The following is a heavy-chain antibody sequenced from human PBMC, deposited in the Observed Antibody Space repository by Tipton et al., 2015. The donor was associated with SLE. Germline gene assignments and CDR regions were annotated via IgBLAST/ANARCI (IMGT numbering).Heavy chain of an antibody. CDR3: ARAPLGSVPLDY. CDR2: INHSGST. Sequence: TLSLTCAVYGGSFSGYYWSWIRQPPGKGLEWIGEINHSGSTNYNPSLKSRVTISVDTSKNHFSLKLSSVTAADTAVYYCARAPLGSVPLDYWGQGTLVTVSS. D-gene: IGHD1-26*01. CDR1: GGSFSGYY. J-gene: IGHJ4*02. V-gene: IGHV4-34*01.